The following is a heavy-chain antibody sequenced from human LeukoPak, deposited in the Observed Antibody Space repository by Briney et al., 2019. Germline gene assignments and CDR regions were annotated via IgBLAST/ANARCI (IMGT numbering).Heavy chain of an antibody. Sequence: GGSLRLPCAASGFSFTNAWMSWVRQAPGKGLEWVGRIKSKTDGGTTDYAAPVKGRFTISRDDSKNTLYLQMNSLKTEDTAVYYCTTTMVRGVRYYYYGMDVWGQGTTVTVSS. CDR1: GFSFTNAW. CDR3: TTTMVRGVRYYYYGMDV. J-gene: IGHJ6*02. CDR2: IKSKTDGGTT. V-gene: IGHV3-15*01. D-gene: IGHD3-10*01.